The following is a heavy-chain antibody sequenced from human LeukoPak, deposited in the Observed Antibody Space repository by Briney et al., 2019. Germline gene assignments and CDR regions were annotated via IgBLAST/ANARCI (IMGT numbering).Heavy chain of an antibody. V-gene: IGHV3-7*01. CDR1: GFRFSSYW. J-gene: IGHJ4*02. D-gene: IGHD4-17*01. Sequence: PGGSLRLSCVGSGFRFSSYWMSWVRQAPGKGLEWVANIKQDGSEKNYVDSVKGRFTISRDNPKNSLYLQMNSLRADDAALYYCARGCHDCGDCHNFDYWGQGILVTVSS. CDR2: IKQDGSEK. CDR3: ARGCHDCGDCHNFDY.